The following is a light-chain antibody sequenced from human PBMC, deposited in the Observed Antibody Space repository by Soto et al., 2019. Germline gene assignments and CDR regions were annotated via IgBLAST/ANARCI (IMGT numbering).Light chain of an antibody. J-gene: IGKJ3*01. CDR3: QQYFDPPFT. V-gene: IGKV3-15*01. CDR2: GAS. CDR1: QSVSSN. Sequence: EIVMTQSPATLSVSPGERATLSCRASQSVSSNLAWYQQKPGQAPRLLIYGASTRATGIPARFSGSGSGTGFTLTISSLQAEDVAVYYCQQYFDPPFTFGPGTKVDIK.